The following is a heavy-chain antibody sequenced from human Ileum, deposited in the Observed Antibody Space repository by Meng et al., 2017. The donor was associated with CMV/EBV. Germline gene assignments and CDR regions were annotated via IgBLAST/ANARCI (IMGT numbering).Heavy chain of an antibody. Sequence: GGSLRLSCAASGFTFSSFAMGWVRQAPGQGLEWVAVISYDGSNKYYADSVKGRFTISRDNSKNTLYLQMNSLRAEDTAVYYCARDRYDAFDIWGQGTMVTVSS. J-gene: IGHJ3*02. D-gene: IGHD3-16*02. CDR2: ISYDGSNK. V-gene: IGHV3-30-3*01. CDR3: ARDRYDAFDI. CDR1: GFTFSSFA.